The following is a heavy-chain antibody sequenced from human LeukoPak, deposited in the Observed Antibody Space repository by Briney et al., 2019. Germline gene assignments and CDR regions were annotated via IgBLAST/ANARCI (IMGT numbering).Heavy chain of an antibody. CDR2: INHSGST. Sequence: PETLCLTCAVYGGSFSGYYWSWIRQPPGKGLEWIGEINHSGSTNYNPSLKSRVTISVDTSKNQFSLKLSSVTAADTAVYYCGRVYDYWGQGTLVTVSS. CDR3: GRVYDY. J-gene: IGHJ4*02. V-gene: IGHV4-34*01. CDR1: GGSFSGYY.